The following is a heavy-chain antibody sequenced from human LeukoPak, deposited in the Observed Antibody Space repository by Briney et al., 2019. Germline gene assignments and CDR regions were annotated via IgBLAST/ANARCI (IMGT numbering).Heavy chain of an antibody. CDR2: ITGSGGTT. CDR3: AKGRGYNCFDD. Sequence: GGSLRLSCAASAFTFSNYVMSWVRQAPGKGLEWISSITGSGGTTYYADSVKGRFTISRDNSKNTLYLQMNSLRAEDTAVYYCAKGRGYNCFDDWGQGTLVTVSS. CDR1: AFTFSNYV. D-gene: IGHD5-12*01. J-gene: IGHJ4*02. V-gene: IGHV3-23*01.